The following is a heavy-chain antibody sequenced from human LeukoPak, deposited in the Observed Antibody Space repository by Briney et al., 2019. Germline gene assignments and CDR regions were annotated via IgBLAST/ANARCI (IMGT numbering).Heavy chain of an antibody. D-gene: IGHD1-26*01. Sequence: GGSLRLSCAASGFTFSDYYMSWIRQAPGKGLEWVSYISSSGSTIYYADSVKGRFTISRDNAKNSLYLQMNSLRAEDTAVYYCAKVPLGSGSYFPYYYYMDVWGKGTTVTVSS. CDR1: GFTFSDYY. J-gene: IGHJ6*03. CDR2: ISSSGSTI. CDR3: AKVPLGSGSYFPYYYYMDV. V-gene: IGHV3-11*01.